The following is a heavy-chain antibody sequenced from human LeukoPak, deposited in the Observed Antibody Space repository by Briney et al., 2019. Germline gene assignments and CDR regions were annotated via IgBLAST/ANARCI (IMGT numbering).Heavy chain of an antibody. V-gene: IGHV1-8*01. CDR3: ARDGVRGWYSPKYYFDY. CDR1: GYTFTSYD. D-gene: IGHD6-19*01. CDR2: MNPNSGNT. Sequence: ASVKVSCKASGYTFTSYDINWVRQATGQGLEWMGWMNPNSGNTGYAQKFQGRVTMTRNTSISTAYMELSSLRSEDTAVYYCARDGVRGWYSPKYYFDYWGQGTLVTVSS. J-gene: IGHJ4*02.